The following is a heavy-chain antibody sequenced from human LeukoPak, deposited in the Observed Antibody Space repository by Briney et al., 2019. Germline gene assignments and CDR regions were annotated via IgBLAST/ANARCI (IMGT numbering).Heavy chain of an antibody. Sequence: PSETLSLTCTVSGGSICSYYWSWIRQPPGKGLEWIGYIYYSGSTNYNPSLKSRVTISVDTSKNQFSLKLSSVTAADTAVYYCARGNDWFDPWGQGTLVTVSS. CDR3: ARGNDWFDP. D-gene: IGHD4-11*01. V-gene: IGHV4-59*01. CDR1: GGSICSYY. CDR2: IYYSGST. J-gene: IGHJ5*02.